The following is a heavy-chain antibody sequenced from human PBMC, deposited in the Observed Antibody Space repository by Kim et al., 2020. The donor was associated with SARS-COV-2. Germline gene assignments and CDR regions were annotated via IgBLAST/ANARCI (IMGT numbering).Heavy chain of an antibody. CDR2: TYYRSKWYN. Sequence: SQTLSLTCAISGDSVSSNSAAWNWIRQSPSRGLEWLGRTYYRSKWYNDYAVSVKSRITINPDTSKNQFSLQLNSVTPEDTAVYYCARDPIVVVPAALYYYYGMDVWGQGTTVTVSS. CDR3: ARDPIVVVPAALYYYYGMDV. J-gene: IGHJ6*02. V-gene: IGHV6-1*01. CDR1: GDSVSSNSAA. D-gene: IGHD2-2*01.